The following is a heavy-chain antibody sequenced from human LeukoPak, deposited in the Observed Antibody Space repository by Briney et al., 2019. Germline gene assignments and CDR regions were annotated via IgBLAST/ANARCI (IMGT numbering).Heavy chain of an antibody. CDR1: GFTFSSYG. Sequence: PGRSLRLSCAASGFTFSSYGMHWVRQAPGKGLEWVAVISYDGSNKYYADSVKGRFTISRDNAKNSLYLQMNSLRAEDTAVYYCARHSSGWYYFDYWGQGTLVTVSS. V-gene: IGHV3-30*03. D-gene: IGHD6-19*01. J-gene: IGHJ4*02. CDR3: ARHSSGWYYFDY. CDR2: ISYDGSNK.